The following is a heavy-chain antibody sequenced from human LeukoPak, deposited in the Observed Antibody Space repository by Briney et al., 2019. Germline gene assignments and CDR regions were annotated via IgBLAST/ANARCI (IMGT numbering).Heavy chain of an antibody. CDR1: GGTFSSYA. J-gene: IGHJ3*02. CDR3: AKEYQLLGGDAFDI. CDR2: IIPIFGTA. V-gene: IGHV1-69*13. Sequence: ASVKVSCKASGGTFSSYAISWVRQALGQGLEWMGGIIPIFGTANYAQKFQGRVTITADESTSTAYMELSSLRSEDTAVYYCAKEYQLLGGDAFDIWGQGTMVTVSS. D-gene: IGHD2-2*01.